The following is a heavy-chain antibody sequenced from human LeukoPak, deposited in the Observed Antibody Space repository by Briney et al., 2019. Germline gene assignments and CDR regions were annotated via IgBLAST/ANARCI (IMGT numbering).Heavy chain of an antibody. CDR3: ARLASSIAAQIDY. CDR2: IYYSGST. CDR1: GGSISSGVYY. D-gene: IGHD6-6*01. V-gene: IGHV4-30-4*01. Sequence: SETLSLTCTVSGGSISSGVYYWSWIRQPPGKGLEWIGYIYYSGSTYYNPSLKSRVTISVDTSKNQFSLKLSSVTAADTAVYYCARLASSIAAQIDYWGQGTLVTVSS. J-gene: IGHJ4*02.